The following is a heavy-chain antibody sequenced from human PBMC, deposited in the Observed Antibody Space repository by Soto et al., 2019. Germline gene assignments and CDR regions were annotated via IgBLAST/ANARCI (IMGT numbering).Heavy chain of an antibody. CDR1: GDSISTDY. J-gene: IGHJ4*02. CDR2: IYYGGST. Sequence: SETLSLTCTVSGDSISTDYWSWLRQSPWKGLEWIGFIYYGGSTNYNPSLKSRVTISVDTPKNQFSLKLISVTAADTAVYYCYRVPERWGQGTLDTVSS. D-gene: IGHD2-2*01. V-gene: IGHV4-59*08. CDR3: YRVPER.